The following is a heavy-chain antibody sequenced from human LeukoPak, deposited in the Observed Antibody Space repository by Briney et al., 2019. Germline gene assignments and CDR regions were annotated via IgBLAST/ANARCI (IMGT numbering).Heavy chain of an antibody. CDR3: ARGLGTYPEIPLDY. Sequence: GASVKVSCKASVYTFTSYGFSWVRQAPGQGLEWMGWISTYNGDTNYAQELQDRVTMTTDTSASTAYMELRSLRSDDTAVYYCARGLGTYPEIPLDYWGQGTLVAVSS. CDR2: ISTYNGDT. J-gene: IGHJ4*02. V-gene: IGHV1-18*01. D-gene: IGHD3-16*02. CDR1: VYTFTSYG.